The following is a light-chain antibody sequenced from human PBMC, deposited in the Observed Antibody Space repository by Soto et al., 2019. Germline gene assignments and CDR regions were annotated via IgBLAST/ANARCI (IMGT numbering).Light chain of an antibody. CDR1: LTTSIY. CDR2: AAS. CDR3: QQSYSAPPT. V-gene: IGKV1-39*01. Sequence: DNQLTQSPSYLSAYLVDRVTITCRASLTTSIYLNWYQHKPGKAPRLLIYAASSLQSGVPSRFSGSGSGTDFTLTISSLQAEDFATYYCQQSYSAPPTFGQGTKVESK. J-gene: IGKJ1*01.